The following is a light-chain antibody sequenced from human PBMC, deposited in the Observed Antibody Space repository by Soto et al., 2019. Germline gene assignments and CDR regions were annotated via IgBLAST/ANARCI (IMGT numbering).Light chain of an antibody. Sequence: DIQMTQSPSTLSASVGDRVIITCRASQSISNWLAWYQQKPGKAPNLLIYKASSLKSGVPSRFSGSGSGTAFTLTITSLQPDDFATYYCQQYDTYWTFGQGTKVEFK. CDR3: QQYDTYWT. V-gene: IGKV1-5*03. CDR1: QSISNW. CDR2: KAS. J-gene: IGKJ1*01.